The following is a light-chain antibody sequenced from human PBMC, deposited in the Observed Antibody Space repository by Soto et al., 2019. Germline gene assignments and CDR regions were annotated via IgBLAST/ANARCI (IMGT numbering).Light chain of an antibody. CDR2: GAS. Sequence: EIMLTQSPGTLSLSPGERATLSCRASQSVSNRRLAWYQQKPGQAPRFLIYGASTRPTGIPDRFSGSGSGTDFTLTISRLEPEDFVTYYCQQYNSYSLTFGRGTKVDIK. J-gene: IGKJ1*01. CDR3: QQYNSYSLT. CDR1: QSVSNRR. V-gene: IGKV3-20*01.